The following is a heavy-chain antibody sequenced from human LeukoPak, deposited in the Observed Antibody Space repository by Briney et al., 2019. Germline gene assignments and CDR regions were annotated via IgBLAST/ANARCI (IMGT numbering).Heavy chain of an antibody. Sequence: ASVKVSCKASGYTFTSYDINWVRQATGQGLERMGCMNPNSGNTGYAQKFQGRVTITRNTSISIAYMELSSLRSEDTAVYYCARGINSRYSSSWYDYWGQGTLVTVSS. V-gene: IGHV1-8*03. D-gene: IGHD6-13*01. CDR3: ARGINSRYSSSWYDY. CDR2: MNPNSGNT. J-gene: IGHJ4*02. CDR1: GYTFTSYD.